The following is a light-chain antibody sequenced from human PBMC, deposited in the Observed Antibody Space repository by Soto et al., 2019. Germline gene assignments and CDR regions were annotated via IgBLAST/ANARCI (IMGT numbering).Light chain of an antibody. CDR2: AAS. V-gene: IGKV1-9*01. J-gene: IGKJ3*01. CDR1: QGIANF. Sequence: IQVTQSPSSLSASVGDRVTISCRASQGIANFFAWYQQKPGKAPKLLLYAASTLQSGVPSRFSGRGSGTDSTLTISSLQPEDFATYYCQHLNSFPIPFGPGTKVDIK. CDR3: QHLNSFPIP.